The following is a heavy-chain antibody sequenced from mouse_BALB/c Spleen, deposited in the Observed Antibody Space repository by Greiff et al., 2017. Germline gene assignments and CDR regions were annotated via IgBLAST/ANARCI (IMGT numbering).Heavy chain of an antibody. Sequence: EVKLVESGGGLVKPGGSLKLSCAASGFTFSSYAMSWVRQTPEKRLEWVASISSGGSTYYPDSVKGRFTISRDNARNILYLQMSSLRSEDTAMYYCANYYGSSYWYFDVWGAGTTVTVSS. V-gene: IGHV5-6-5*01. J-gene: IGHJ1*01. D-gene: IGHD1-1*01. CDR2: ISSGGST. CDR3: ANYYGSSYWYFDV. CDR1: GFTFSSYA.